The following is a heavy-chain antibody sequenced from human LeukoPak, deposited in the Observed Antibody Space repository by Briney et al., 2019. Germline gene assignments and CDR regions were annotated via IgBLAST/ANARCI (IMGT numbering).Heavy chain of an antibody. V-gene: IGHV3-23*01. D-gene: IGHD3-3*02. CDR2: ISGSGGST. J-gene: IGHJ4*02. CDR1: GFTFSSYA. Sequence: KPGGSLRLSCTPSGFTFSSYAMSWVRQAPGKGLEWVSAISGSGGSTYYADSVKGRFTISRDNSKNTLYLQMNSLRAEDTAVYYCAKFRVLGYFDYWGQGTLVTVSS. CDR3: AKFRVLGYFDY.